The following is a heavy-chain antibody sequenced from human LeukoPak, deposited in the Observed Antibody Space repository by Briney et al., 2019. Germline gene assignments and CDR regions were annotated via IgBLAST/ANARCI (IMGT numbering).Heavy chain of an antibody. CDR2: ISSSSSYI. Sequence: GGSLRLSCAASGFTFSNYNMNWVRQAPGKGLEWVSSISSSSSYIYYADSVKGRFTISRDNSKNTLYLQMNRLRGEDTAVYSCARGQRRHVDMAPSFDYWGQGTLVTVSS. J-gene: IGHJ4*02. CDR1: GFTFSNYN. V-gene: IGHV3-21*01. CDR3: ARGQRRHVDMAPSFDY. D-gene: IGHD5-24*01.